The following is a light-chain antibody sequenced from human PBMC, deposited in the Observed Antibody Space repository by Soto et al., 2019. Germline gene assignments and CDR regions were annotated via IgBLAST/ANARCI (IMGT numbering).Light chain of an antibody. V-gene: IGLV1-44*01. CDR2: SNN. CDR3: AAWDNSLNGYYV. J-gene: IGLJ1*01. CDR1: SSNIGNNI. Sequence: QSVLTQPPSASGTPGQRVIISCSGSSSNIGNNIVNWYQQLPGTAPKLLIYSNNQRPSRVPDRFSGSKSGTSASLAISGLQSEDEAGYYCAAWDNSLNGYYVFGTGTKLTVL.